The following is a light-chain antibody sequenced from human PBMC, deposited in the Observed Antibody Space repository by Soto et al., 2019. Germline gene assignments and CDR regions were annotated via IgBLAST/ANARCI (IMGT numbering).Light chain of an antibody. J-gene: IGLJ1*01. CDR1: SSDVGAYNY. V-gene: IGLV2-14*01. Sequence: QSALTQPASVSGSPGQSITISCTGSSSDVGAYNYVSWYQQHPGKAPKLMLYGVSNRPSGVSSRFSGSKSGNTASLSISGLLTEDEADYYCNSYTTNRTYVFGTGTKLTVL. CDR2: GVS. CDR3: NSYTTNRTYV.